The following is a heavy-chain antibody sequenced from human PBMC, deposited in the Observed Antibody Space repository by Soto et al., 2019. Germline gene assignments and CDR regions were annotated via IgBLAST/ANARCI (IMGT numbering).Heavy chain of an antibody. D-gene: IGHD1-26*01. CDR1: GFTLSSYG. J-gene: IGHJ6*02. Sequence: PGGSLRLACAASGFTLSSYGMHWVRQAPGEGLEWVAAVSYDGSNKNYADSVKGRFTISRDNSKNTLYLKMNSLRAEDTAVYYCAKDVVVGATPGLGDYYYYYGMDVWGQGTTVTVSS. V-gene: IGHV3-30*18. CDR3: AKDVVVGATPGLGDYYYYYGMDV. CDR2: VSYDGSNK.